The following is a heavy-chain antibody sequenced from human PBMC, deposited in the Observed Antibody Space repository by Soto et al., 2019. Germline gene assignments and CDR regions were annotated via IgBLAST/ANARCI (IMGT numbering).Heavy chain of an antibody. V-gene: IGHV4-31*03. D-gene: IGHD3-3*01. J-gene: IGHJ4*02. CDR3: ARSERGGTYYDFWSGYLAFDY. CDR1: GGSISSGGYY. CDR2: IYYSGNT. Sequence: PSETLSLTSTVSGGSISSGGYYWSWIRQHPGKGLEWIGYIYYSGNTYYNPSLKSRVTISVDTSKNQFSLKLSSVTAADTAVYYCARSERGGTYYDFWSGYLAFDYWGQGTLVTVSS.